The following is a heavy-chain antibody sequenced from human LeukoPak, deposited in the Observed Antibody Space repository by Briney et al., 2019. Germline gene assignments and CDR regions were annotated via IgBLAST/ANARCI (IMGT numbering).Heavy chain of an antibody. D-gene: IGHD3-16*01. Sequence: GRSLRLSCAASGFTFDDYAMHWVRQAPGKGLEWVSGITWNSDNIEYADSVKGRFTVSRDNAKNSLYLQMNSLRAEDMALYYCAKGGGGRLIYYYYMDVWGKGTTVTVSS. V-gene: IGHV3-9*03. CDR1: GFTFDDYA. CDR2: ITWNSDNI. J-gene: IGHJ6*03. CDR3: AKGGGGRLIYYYYMDV.